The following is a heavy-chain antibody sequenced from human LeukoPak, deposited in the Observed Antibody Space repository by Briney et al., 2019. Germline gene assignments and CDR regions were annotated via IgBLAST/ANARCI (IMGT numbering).Heavy chain of an antibody. Sequence: GRSLRLSCAASGFTFSSYGMHWVRQAPGKGLERVAVIWYDGSNKYYADSVKGRFTISRDNSKNTLYLQMNSLRAEDTAVYYCARSEGYYDILTGYYYYYGMDVWGKGTTVTVSS. CDR3: ARSEGYYDILTGYYYYYGMDV. V-gene: IGHV3-33*01. CDR2: IWYDGSNK. CDR1: GFTFSSYG. J-gene: IGHJ6*04. D-gene: IGHD3-9*01.